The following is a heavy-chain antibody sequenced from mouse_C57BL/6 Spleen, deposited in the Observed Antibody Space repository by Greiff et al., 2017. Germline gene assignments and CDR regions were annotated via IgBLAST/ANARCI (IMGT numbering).Heavy chain of an antibody. D-gene: IGHD2-1*01. CDR2: IYPGSGNT. CDR3: ARSDYGNYDYAMDY. V-gene: IGHV1-84*01. CDR1: GYTFTDYY. J-gene: IGHJ4*01. Sequence: QVQLQESGPELVKPGASVKISCKASGYTFTDYYINWVKQRPGPGLEWIGWIYPGSGNTKCNEKFKGKATLTVDTSSSTSYMQLSSLTSEDSAVYFCARSDYGNYDYAMDYWGQGTSVTVSS.